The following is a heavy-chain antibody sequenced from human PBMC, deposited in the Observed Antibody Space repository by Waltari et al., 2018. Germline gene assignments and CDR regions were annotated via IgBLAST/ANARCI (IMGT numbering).Heavy chain of an antibody. J-gene: IGHJ6*03. V-gene: IGHV3-74*01. CDR2: INSDGDST. D-gene: IGHD2-21*01. Sequence: EVQLVGSGGAFVQPGVSLSLSCVVAGFTFTRHWMYWVRQAPGKGLVWVSRINSDGDSTRYSDSVKGRVTVSRDNAKNTLSLQITNLRVEDTAIYYCARIAARYYVDVWGKGTTVIVSS. CDR3: ARIAARYYVDV. CDR1: GFTFTRHW.